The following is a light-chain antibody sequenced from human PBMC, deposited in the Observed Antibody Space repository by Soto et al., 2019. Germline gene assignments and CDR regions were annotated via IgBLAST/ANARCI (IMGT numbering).Light chain of an antibody. V-gene: IGLV4-69*01. J-gene: IGLJ2*01. CDR1: SGHSSYA. CDR2: LNSDGSH. Sequence: QLVLTQSPSASASLGASVKLTCTLSSGHSSYAIAWHQQQPEKGPRYLMKLNSDGSHSKGDGIPDRFSGSSSGAERYLTISSLQSEDEADYYCQTWGTPRVVFGGGTKVTVL. CDR3: QTWGTPRVV.